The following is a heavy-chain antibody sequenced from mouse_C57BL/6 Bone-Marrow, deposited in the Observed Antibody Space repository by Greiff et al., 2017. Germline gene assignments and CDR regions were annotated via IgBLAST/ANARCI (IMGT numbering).Heavy chain of an antibody. D-gene: IGHD2-3*01. CDR1: GYTFTDYY. CDR2: INPNNGGT. Sequence: EVKLRQSGPELVKPGASVKISCKASGYTFTDYYMNWVKQSHGKSLEWIGDINPNNGGTSYNQKFKGKATLTVDKSSSTAYMELRSLTSEDSAVYYCARWDDGYYRYAMDYWGQGTSVTVSS. J-gene: IGHJ4*01. V-gene: IGHV1-26*01. CDR3: ARWDDGYYRYAMDY.